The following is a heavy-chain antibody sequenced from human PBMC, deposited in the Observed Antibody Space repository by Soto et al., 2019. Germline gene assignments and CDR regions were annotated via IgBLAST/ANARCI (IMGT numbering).Heavy chain of an antibody. V-gene: IGHV4-39*01. CDR3: ARHHYDSSGYYSDYFDY. CDR1: GGSISSSSYY. J-gene: IGHJ4*02. Sequence: QLQLQESGPGLVKPSETLSLTCTVSGGSISSSSYYWGWIRQPPGKGLEWIGSIYYSGSTYYNPSLKSRVTISVDTSKNQFSLKLSSVTAADTAVYYCARHHYDSSGYYSDYFDYWGQGTLVTVS. CDR2: IYYSGST. D-gene: IGHD3-22*01.